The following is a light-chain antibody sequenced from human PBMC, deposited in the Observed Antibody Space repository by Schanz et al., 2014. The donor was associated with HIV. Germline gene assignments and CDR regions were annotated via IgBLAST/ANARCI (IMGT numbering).Light chain of an antibody. CDR2: AAS. J-gene: IGKJ2*01. CDR3: QQYNNWPPVT. CDR1: QSVSSD. V-gene: IGKV3D-15*01. Sequence: EIVLTQAPDTLSLSPGERGTLSCRASQSVSSDSLAWFQHKPGQAPRLLIFAASFRATGVPDRFSGSGSGTEFTLTISSLQSEDFAVYYCQQYNNWPPVTFGQGTKLEIK.